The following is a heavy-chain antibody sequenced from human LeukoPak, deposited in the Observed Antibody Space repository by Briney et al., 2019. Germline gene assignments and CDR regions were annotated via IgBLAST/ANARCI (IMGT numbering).Heavy chain of an antibody. CDR3: ARDGTAAGLYFDL. Sequence: GWSLRLSCAVSGFTFTDYWMNWVRQAPGKGLEWVASIRQDGGEKSYVDSVKGRFTISRDNTKNSLYLQINSLRAEDTAVYYCARDGTAAGLYFDLWGQGTLVTVSS. CDR1: GFTFTDYW. J-gene: IGHJ4*01. D-gene: IGHD6-13*01. V-gene: IGHV3-7*01. CDR2: IRQDGGEK.